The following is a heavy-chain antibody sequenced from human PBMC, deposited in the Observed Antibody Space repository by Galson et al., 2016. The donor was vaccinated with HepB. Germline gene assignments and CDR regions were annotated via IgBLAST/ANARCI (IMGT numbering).Heavy chain of an antibody. CDR1: GFTFSSCA. Sequence: SLRLSCAASGFTFSSCAMTWVRQAPGKGLEWVSGISGRGASTYYADSVKGRFTISRDNSKNTLYVQMNSLRPEDTAVYYCAGYYDFWTGYYRGNGMDVWGQGTTVTVSS. CDR2: ISGRGAST. V-gene: IGHV3-23*01. D-gene: IGHD3-3*01. CDR3: AGYYDFWTGYYRGNGMDV. J-gene: IGHJ6*02.